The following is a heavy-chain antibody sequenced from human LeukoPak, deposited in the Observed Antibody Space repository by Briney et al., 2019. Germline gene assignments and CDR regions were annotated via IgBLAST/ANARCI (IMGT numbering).Heavy chain of an antibody. V-gene: IGHV4-4*02. D-gene: IGHD6-6*01. CDR2: IYHSGST. Sequence: KPSETLSLTCAVFGGFISSNNWWSWVRQPPGKGLEWIGEIYHSGSTNYNPSLKSRVTISVDKPKNQLSLKLTSVTAADTAVYYCARDIGSSSPSGVWGKGTTVTVSS. CDR1: GGFISSNNW. CDR3: ARDIGSSSPSGV. J-gene: IGHJ6*04.